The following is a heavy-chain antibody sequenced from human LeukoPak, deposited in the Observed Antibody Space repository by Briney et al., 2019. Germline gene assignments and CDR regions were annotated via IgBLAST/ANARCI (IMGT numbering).Heavy chain of an antibody. CDR1: GGSISSYY. CDR2: IYTSGST. J-gene: IGHJ5*02. V-gene: IGHV4-4*07. D-gene: IGHD6-19*01. CDR3: ARDRSTHSSGWYDEISGWFDP. Sequence: SETLSLTCTVSGGSISSYYWSWIRQPAGKGLEWIGRIYTSGSTNYNPSLKSRVTMSVDTSKNQFSLKLSSVTAADTAVYYCARDRSTHSSGWYDEISGWFDPWGQGTLVTVSS.